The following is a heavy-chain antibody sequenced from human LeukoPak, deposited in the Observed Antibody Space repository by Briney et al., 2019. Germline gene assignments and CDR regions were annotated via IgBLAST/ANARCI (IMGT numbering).Heavy chain of an antibody. J-gene: IGHJ4*02. CDR1: GFTFSSYS. CDR3: ARTQLGYCSSTSCYDGTNYFDY. Sequence: GGSLRLSCAASGFTFSSYSMNWVRQAPGKGLEWVSSISSSSSYIYYADSVKGRFTISRDNAKNSLYLQMNSLRAEDTAVYYCARTQLGYCSSTSCYDGTNYFDYWGQGTLVTVSS. CDR2: ISSSSSYI. D-gene: IGHD2-2*01. V-gene: IGHV3-21*01.